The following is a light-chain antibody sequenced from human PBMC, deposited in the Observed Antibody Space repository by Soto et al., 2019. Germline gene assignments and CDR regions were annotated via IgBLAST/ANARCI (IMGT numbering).Light chain of an antibody. V-gene: IGLV2-8*01. J-gene: IGLJ1*01. CDR3: SSYAGSSNV. Sequence: QSVLTQPPSASGSPGQSVAISCTGTSSDVGGYNYVSWYQQHPGKAPKLMIYEVNKRPSGVPGRFSGSKSGNTASLTVSGLQAEDEADYYCSSYAGSSNVFGTGTKGTVL. CDR1: SSDVGGYNY. CDR2: EVN.